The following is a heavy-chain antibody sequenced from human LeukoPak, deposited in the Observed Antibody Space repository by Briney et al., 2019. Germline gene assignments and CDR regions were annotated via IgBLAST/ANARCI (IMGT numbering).Heavy chain of an antibody. D-gene: IGHD3-22*01. Sequence: GGSLRLSCAASGFTVSSNYMSWVRQAPGKGLEWVSVIYSGGSTYYADSVKGRFTIPRDNSKNTLYLQMNSLRAEDTAVYYCARFPYYYDSSGYSGAFDIWGQGTMVTVSS. J-gene: IGHJ3*02. V-gene: IGHV3-53*01. CDR1: GFTVSSNY. CDR2: IYSGGST. CDR3: ARFPYYYDSSGYSGAFDI.